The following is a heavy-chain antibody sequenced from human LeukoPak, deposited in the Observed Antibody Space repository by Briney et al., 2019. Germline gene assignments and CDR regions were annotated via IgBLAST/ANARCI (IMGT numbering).Heavy chain of an antibody. V-gene: IGHV4-34*01. D-gene: IGHD5-12*01. CDR1: GGSFSGYY. Sequence: PSETLSLTCAVYGGSFSGYYWSWIRQPPGKGLEWIGEINHSGSTNYNPSLKSRVTISVDTSKNQFSLKLSSVTAAETGVYYCARRDIVATIYWGQGTLVTVSS. CDR2: INHSGST. J-gene: IGHJ4*02. CDR3: ARRDIVATIY.